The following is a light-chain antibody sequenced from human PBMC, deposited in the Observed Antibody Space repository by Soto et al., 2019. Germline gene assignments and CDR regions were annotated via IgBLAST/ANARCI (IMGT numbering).Light chain of an antibody. V-gene: IGKV3-20*01. CDR3: QQYGSSPKT. CDR2: DAS. Sequence: EVVLTQSPGTLSLSPGEVATLSFSASQIVSGRYLAWYQQKPGQAPRLLIYDASSRATGIPDRFSGSGSGTDFTLTISRLEPEDFAVYYCQQYGSSPKTFGQGTKVDIK. J-gene: IGKJ1*01. CDR1: QIVSGRY.